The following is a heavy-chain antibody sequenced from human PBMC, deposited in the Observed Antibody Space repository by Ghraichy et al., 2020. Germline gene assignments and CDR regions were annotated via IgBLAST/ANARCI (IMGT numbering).Heavy chain of an antibody. D-gene: IGHD1-26*01. V-gene: IGHV3-7*03. J-gene: IGHJ6*02. Sequence: GGSLRLSCAASGVGFRSYWMSWVRQAPGKGLEWVANIKHDGSAKSSVDSVKGRFTISSDNAKNSLYLHMQSLRAEDTAVYYCASRGGRYYDHHYYGMDVWGQGNTVTVSS. CDR2: IKHDGSAK. CDR1: GVGFRSYW. CDR3: ASRGGRYYDHHYYGMDV.